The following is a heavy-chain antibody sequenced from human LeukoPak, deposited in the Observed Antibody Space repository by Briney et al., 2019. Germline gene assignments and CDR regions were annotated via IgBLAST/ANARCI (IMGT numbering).Heavy chain of an antibody. Sequence: SETLSLTCTVSGGSISSYYWSWIRQPPGKGLEWIGYIYTSGSTNYNPSLKSRVTISVDTSKNQFSLKLSSVTAADTAVYYCARSYGDYLHYWGQGTLVTVSS. J-gene: IGHJ4*02. CDR2: IYTSGST. D-gene: IGHD4-17*01. CDR1: GGSISSYY. CDR3: ARSYGDYLHY. V-gene: IGHV4-4*09.